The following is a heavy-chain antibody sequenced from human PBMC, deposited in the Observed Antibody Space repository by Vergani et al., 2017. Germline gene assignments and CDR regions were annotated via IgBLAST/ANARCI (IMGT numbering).Heavy chain of an antibody. CDR1: GFTFGDYY. CDR3: ARDLRLLYNRFDP. CDR2: ISSSGGTI. D-gene: IGHD1-14*01. V-gene: IGHV3-11*04. J-gene: IGHJ5*02. Sequence: QVLLVESGGGLVKAGGSLRLSCSASGFTFGDYYMSWIRQAPGKGLEWISYISSSGGTIYHADSVKGRFTISRDNSKSTMYLQMNSLRDEDTGVYYCARDLRLLYNRFDPWGQGTLVTVSS.